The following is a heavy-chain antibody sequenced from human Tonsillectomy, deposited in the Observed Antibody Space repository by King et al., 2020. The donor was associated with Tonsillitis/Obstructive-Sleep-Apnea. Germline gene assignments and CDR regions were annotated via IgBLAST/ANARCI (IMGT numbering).Heavy chain of an antibody. CDR3: ARVASYYYYYMDV. CDR2: ISSRGSTI. V-gene: IGHV3-11*01. Sequence: VQLVESGGGLVKPGGSLRLSCAASGFTFSDYYMSWIRQAPGKGLEWISYISSRGSTIYYADSVKGRFTISRYNAKISLFLQMNTLRAEDTAVYYCARVASYYYYYMDVWGKGTTVTVSS. J-gene: IGHJ6*03. CDR1: GFTFSDYY.